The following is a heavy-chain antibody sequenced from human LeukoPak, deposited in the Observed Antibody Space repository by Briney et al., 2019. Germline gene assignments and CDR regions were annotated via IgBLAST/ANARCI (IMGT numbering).Heavy chain of an antibody. Sequence: SETLSLTCTVSGGSISTTTYYWGWIRQPPGRGLEWIGSIYYSGSTNYNPSLKSRVTISVDTSKNQFSLKLSSVTAADTAVYYCARRPGYLTHRHGSGWDEDVLYWYFDLWGRGTLVTVSS. D-gene: IGHD6-19*01. V-gene: IGHV4-39*07. CDR1: GGSISTTTYY. CDR2: IYYSGST. CDR3: ARRPGYLTHRHGSGWDEDVLYWYFDL. J-gene: IGHJ2*01.